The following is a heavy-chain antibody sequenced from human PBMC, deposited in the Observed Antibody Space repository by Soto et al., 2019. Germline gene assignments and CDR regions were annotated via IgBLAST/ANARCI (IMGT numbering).Heavy chain of an antibody. D-gene: IGHD2-15*01. CDR3: AREENCSDGICYSEYFQR. J-gene: IGHJ1*01. CDR1: GYILTAYS. V-gene: IGHV1-46*01. CDR2: VNPSGGST. Sequence: QVQLVQSGAEVKKPGASVKVSCKASGYILTAYSMHWVRQAPGQGLEWMAVVNPSGGSTNYAQKSQGSITMTRDTSTSTVYMDLSSLTSEDTAVYYCAREENCSDGICYSEYFQRWGQGTLVTVAS.